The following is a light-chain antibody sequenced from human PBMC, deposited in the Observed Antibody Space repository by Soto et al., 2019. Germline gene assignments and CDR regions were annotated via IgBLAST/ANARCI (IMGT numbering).Light chain of an antibody. CDR3: QQYGSSPLS. J-gene: IGKJ4*01. Sequence: EIVLTQSPGTLFLSPGERATLSCRASQSVSTSYLAWYQQKPGQAPRLLIYGPSSRATGIPDRFSGSGSGTDFTLTISRLEPGDFAVYYCQQYGSSPLSFGGGPRVEIK. CDR1: QSVSTSY. CDR2: GPS. V-gene: IGKV3-20*01.